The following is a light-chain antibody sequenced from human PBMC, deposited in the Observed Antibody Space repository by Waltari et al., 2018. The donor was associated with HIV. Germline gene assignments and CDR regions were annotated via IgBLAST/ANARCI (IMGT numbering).Light chain of an antibody. V-gene: IGKV1-5*03. CDR2: QAS. J-gene: IGKJ3*01. CDR3: QEYGSSPLCT. CDR1: QTISRW. Sequence: DIQLTQSPSTLSASVGARVTISCRASQTISRWLAWYQQKPRKAPKFLIYQASDLERGVPSRFSASASGTEFTLTISSLQPEDFAVYYCQEYGSSPLCTFGPGTKVDIK.